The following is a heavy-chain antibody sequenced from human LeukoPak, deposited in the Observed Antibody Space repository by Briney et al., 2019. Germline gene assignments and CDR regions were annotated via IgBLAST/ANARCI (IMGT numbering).Heavy chain of an antibody. D-gene: IGHD1-14*01. J-gene: IGHJ3*02. Sequence: GGSLRLSCAASGFTVSNNYMSWVRQAPGKGLEWVSISYSDSNTNYADYVTGRFTISRDTSQNTLSLQMNSLRAEDTAVYYCVRKNRDFHAAFDIWGQGTVVTVSS. CDR3: VRKNRDFHAAFDI. CDR1: GFTVSNNY. CDR2: SYSDSNT. V-gene: IGHV3-53*01.